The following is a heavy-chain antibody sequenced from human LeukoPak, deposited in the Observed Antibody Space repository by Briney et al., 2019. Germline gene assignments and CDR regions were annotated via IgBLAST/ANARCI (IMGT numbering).Heavy chain of an antibody. Sequence: PSETLSLTCSVSGGSISSYNYYWSWIRQPAGKGLEWIGYIYYSGSTNYNPSLKSRVTISVDTSKNQFSLKLSSVTAADTAVYYCARGGYDILTTTRGYYYYYMDVWGKGTTVTVSS. CDR1: GGSISSYNYY. CDR3: ARGGYDILTTTRGYYYYYMDV. J-gene: IGHJ6*03. V-gene: IGHV4-61*10. D-gene: IGHD3-9*01. CDR2: IYYSGST.